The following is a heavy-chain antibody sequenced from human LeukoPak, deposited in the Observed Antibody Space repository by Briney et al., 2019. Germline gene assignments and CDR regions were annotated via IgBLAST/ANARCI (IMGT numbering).Heavy chain of an antibody. CDR3: ARGFSDYGGNSATPHFDY. V-gene: IGHV4-59*01. J-gene: IGHJ4*02. CDR1: GGSISSYY. Sequence: SETLSLTCTVSGGSISSYYWSWIRQPPGKGLEWIGYIYYSGSTNYNPSLKSRVTTSVDTSKNQFSLKLSSVTAADTAVYYCARGFSDYGGNSATPHFDYWGQGTLVTVSS. D-gene: IGHD4-23*01. CDR2: IYYSGST.